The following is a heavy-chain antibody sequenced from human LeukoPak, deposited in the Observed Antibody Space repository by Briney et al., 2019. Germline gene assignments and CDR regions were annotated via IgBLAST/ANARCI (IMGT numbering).Heavy chain of an antibody. J-gene: IGHJ6*03. V-gene: IGHV3-11*04. CDR2: ISSSGSTI. Sequence: GGSLRLSCEASAFTFSDYYMSWIRQAPGKGLEWVSYISSSGSTIYYADSVKGRFTISRDNAKNSLYLQMNSLRAEDTAVYYCARGHNYYDSSGCYYYYYYMHVWVKGTTVTVSS. D-gene: IGHD3-22*01. CDR1: AFTFSDYY. CDR3: ARGHNYYDSSGCYYYYYYMHV.